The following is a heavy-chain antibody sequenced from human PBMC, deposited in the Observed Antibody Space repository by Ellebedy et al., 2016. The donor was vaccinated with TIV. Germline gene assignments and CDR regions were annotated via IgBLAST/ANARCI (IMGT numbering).Heavy chain of an antibody. J-gene: IGHJ4*02. CDR3: ARASRLDTYGLDD. V-gene: IGHV3-53*01. CDR1: GFSVNSYY. D-gene: IGHD5-18*01. Sequence: GESLKISCAASGFSVNSYYMSWVRQAPGKGLEWVSVIYSGGATSYTDSVRGRFSIARDNYKNTLYLRMNRLRFADTAVYYCARASRLDTYGLDDWGQGTLVTVSS. CDR2: IYSGGAT.